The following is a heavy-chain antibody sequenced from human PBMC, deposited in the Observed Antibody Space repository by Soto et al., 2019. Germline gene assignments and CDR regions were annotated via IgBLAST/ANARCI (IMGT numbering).Heavy chain of an antibody. Sequence: SETLSLTCTVSGGSIGSSSSYWGWIRQPPGKGLEWIGNIYYSGSTYNNPSLKSRVTISVDTSKNQFSLKLSSVTAADTAVYYCARQSEYYYASGRAAPLYGMDVWGQGTTVT. V-gene: IGHV4-39*01. CDR3: ARQSEYYYASGRAAPLYGMDV. D-gene: IGHD3-10*01. CDR1: GGSIGSSSSY. CDR2: IYYSGST. J-gene: IGHJ6*02.